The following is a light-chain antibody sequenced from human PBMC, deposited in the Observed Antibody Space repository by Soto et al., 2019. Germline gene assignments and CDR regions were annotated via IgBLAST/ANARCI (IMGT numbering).Light chain of an antibody. J-gene: IGKJ1*01. CDR2: GAS. V-gene: IGKV3-20*01. Sequence: DIVLTQSPGTLSSSPGERATLSCRASETIVNNYLAWYQQKPGQAPRLLIYGASSRATGIPDRFSGSGSGTDFTLTISRLEPEDFAVYYCQQYDTSPATLGQGTKVEIK. CDR1: ETIVNNY. CDR3: QQYDTSPAT.